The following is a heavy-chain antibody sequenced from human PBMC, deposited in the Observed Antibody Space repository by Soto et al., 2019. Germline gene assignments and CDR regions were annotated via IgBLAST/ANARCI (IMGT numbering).Heavy chain of an antibody. V-gene: IGHV3-74*01. D-gene: IGHD6-19*01. CDR2: IDNIGSVT. J-gene: IGHJ4*02. CDR1: GFTFSRYW. CDR3: ARDHTVAGPTTFDY. Sequence: EVQLVESGGGLVQPGGSLRLSCAASGFTFSRYWMHWVRQTPGKGLVWVSRIDNIGSVTTYADAVRGRFTISRDNAENTLYLQMNSLRAEDTAVYYCARDHTVAGPTTFDYCGQGTLVTVSS.